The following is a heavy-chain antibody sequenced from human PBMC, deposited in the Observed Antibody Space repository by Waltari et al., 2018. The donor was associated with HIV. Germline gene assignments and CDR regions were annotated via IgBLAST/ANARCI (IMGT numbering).Heavy chain of an antibody. Sequence: QVQLVQSGAEVRKPGASVKLSCKASGYTFTNSAMHWVHQAPGQSLQWMGWIHTGSGDTKYSQNFQARATITRDTSASTAYMELSSLRSEDTALYYCARGWGTATPNFVDYWGQGTLVTVSS. V-gene: IGHV1-3*04. D-gene: IGHD1-7*01. CDR3: ARGWGTATPNFVDY. CDR2: IHTGSGDT. CDR1: GYTFTNSA. J-gene: IGHJ4*02.